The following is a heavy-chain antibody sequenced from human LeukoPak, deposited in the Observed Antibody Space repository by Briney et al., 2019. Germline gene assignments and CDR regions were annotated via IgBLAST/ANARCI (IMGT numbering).Heavy chain of an antibody. CDR1: GFTFSSYS. CDR3: AREDYYYDGSGYSHFDY. CDR2: ISTSSSYI. D-gene: IGHD3-22*01. Sequence: PGGSLRLSCAASGFTFSSYSMNWVRQAPGKGLEWVSSISTSSSYIYYADSVKGRFTISRDNAKNSLYLQMNSLRAEDTAVCYCAREDYYYDGSGYSHFDYWGQGTLVTVSS. J-gene: IGHJ4*02. V-gene: IGHV3-21*01.